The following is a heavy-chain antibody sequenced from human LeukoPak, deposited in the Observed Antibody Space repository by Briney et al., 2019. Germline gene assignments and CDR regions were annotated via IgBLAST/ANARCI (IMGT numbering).Heavy chain of an antibody. CDR3: ARDPPYYDFWSGYRRRYYYYYGMDV. CDR2: IIPIFGTA. Sequence: SVKVSCKASGGTFSSYAISWVRQAPGQGLEWMGGIIPIFGTANYAQKFQGRVTITADESTSTAYMELSSLRSEDTAVYYCARDPPYYDFWSGYRRRYYYYYGMDVWGQGTTVTVSS. V-gene: IGHV1-69*13. J-gene: IGHJ6*02. D-gene: IGHD3-3*01. CDR1: GGTFSSYA.